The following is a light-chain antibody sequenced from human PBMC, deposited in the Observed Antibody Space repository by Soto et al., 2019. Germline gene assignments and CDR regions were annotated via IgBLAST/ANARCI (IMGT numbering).Light chain of an antibody. CDR2: DVS. CDR1: SSDVGGYNY. V-gene: IGLV2-14*01. CDR3: SSYTSSSSYV. J-gene: IGLJ1*01. Sequence: QPASVSGSPGQSITISCTGTSSDVGGYNYVSWYQQHPGKAPKLMIYDVSNRPSGVSNRFSGSKSGNTASLTISGLQAEDEADYYCSSYTSSSSYVFGTGTKVTVL.